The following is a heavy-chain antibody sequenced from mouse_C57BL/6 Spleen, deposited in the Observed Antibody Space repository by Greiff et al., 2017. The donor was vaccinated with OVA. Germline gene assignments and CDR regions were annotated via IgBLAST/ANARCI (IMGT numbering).Heavy chain of an antibody. CDR3: ARREYGYDVGYFDV. CDR1: GFTFSSYG. D-gene: IGHD2-2*01. Sequence: EVKLVESGGDLVKPGGSLKLSCAASGFTFSSYGMSWFRQTPDKRLGWVATISSGGSYTYYPDSVKGRFTISRDNAKNTLYLQMSSLKSEDTAMYYCARREYGYDVGYFDVWGTGTTVTVSS. J-gene: IGHJ1*03. V-gene: IGHV5-6*02. CDR2: ISSGGSYT.